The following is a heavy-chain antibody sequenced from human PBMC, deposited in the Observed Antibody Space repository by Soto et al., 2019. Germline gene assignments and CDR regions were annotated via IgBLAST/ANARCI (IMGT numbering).Heavy chain of an antibody. CDR2: ARNRAGSYTT. V-gene: IGHV3-72*01. Sequence: PGGSLRLSCVGSGFSLSDHHMDWVRQAPGKGLEWVGRARNRAGSYTTEYAASVKGRFTISRDDSKNSLYVQMNSLKTEDTAVYYCSNSPVGKIGSGWGQGTLVTVSS. CDR3: SNSPVGKIGSG. CDR1: GFSLSDHH. J-gene: IGHJ4*02. D-gene: IGHD6-13*01.